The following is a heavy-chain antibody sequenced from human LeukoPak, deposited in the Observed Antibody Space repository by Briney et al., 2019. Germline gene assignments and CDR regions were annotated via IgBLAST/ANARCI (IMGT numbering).Heavy chain of an antibody. J-gene: IGHJ4*02. CDR1: GGSITGYY. D-gene: IGHD3-22*01. V-gene: IGHV4-4*07. CDR2: VYSSGVG. Sequence: SETLSLTCTVSGGSITGYYWNWIRQPAGQGLEWLGRVYSSGVGNYNPSLTSRVTMSVDTSKNQFSLKLASLTAADTAVYYCAREEFLHEIDSSGYFVYWGQGTLVTVSS. CDR3: AREEFLHEIDSSGYFVY.